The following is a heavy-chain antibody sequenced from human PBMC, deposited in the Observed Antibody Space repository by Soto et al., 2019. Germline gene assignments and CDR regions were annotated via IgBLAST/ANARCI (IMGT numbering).Heavy chain of an antibody. CDR2: FDPEDGET. Sequence: VASVKVSCKVSGYTLTELSIHWVRQAPGKGLEWMGGFDPEDGETIYAQKFQGRVTMTEDTSTDTAYMELSSLRSEDTAVYYCATASTMVRGAIFYYYYGMDVWGQGTTVTVSS. CDR3: ATASTMVRGAIFYYYYGMDV. V-gene: IGHV1-24*01. D-gene: IGHD3-10*01. CDR1: GYTLTELS. J-gene: IGHJ6*02.